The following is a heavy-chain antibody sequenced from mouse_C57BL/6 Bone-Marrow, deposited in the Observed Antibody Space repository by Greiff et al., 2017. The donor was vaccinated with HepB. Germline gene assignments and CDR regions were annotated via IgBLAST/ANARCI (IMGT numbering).Heavy chain of an antibody. D-gene: IGHD1-1*01. J-gene: IGHJ1*03. CDR2: IYHSDSET. CDR1: GYTFTSYW. CDR3: ASYYYGSSPMYFDV. V-gene: IGHV1-61*01. Sequence: QVQLQQPAAELVRPGSSVKLSCKASGYTFTSYWMDWVKQRPGQGLEWIGNIYHSDSETHYNQKFKDKATLTVDKSSSTAYMQLSSLTSEDSAVYYCASYYYGSSPMYFDVWGTGTTVTVSS.